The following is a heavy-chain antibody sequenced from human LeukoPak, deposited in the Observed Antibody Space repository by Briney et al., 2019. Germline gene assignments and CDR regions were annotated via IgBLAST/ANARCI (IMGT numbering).Heavy chain of an antibody. Sequence: AASVKVSCKASGYTFTSYGISWVRQAPGQGLEWMGWISAYNGNTNYAQKLQGRVTMTTDTSTSTAYMELRSLRSDDTAVYYCARGYCSSTSCYTWNYYYYYMDVWGKGTTVTVSS. D-gene: IGHD2-2*02. CDR1: GYTFTSYG. V-gene: IGHV1-18*01. J-gene: IGHJ6*03. CDR2: ISAYNGNT. CDR3: ARGYCSSTSCYTWNYYYYYMDV.